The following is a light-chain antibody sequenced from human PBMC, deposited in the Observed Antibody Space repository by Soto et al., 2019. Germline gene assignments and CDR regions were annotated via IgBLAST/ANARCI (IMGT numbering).Light chain of an antibody. Sequence: SVLTQPPSVSGAPGQRVTISCTGSSSNIGAGYDVHWYQQLPGTAPKLLTYGNSNRPSGVPDRFSGSKSGTSASLAITGLQAEDEADYYCQSYDSSLSGSNVVFGGGTKLTVL. J-gene: IGLJ2*01. V-gene: IGLV1-40*01. CDR2: GNS. CDR3: QSYDSSLSGSNVV. CDR1: SSNIGAGYD.